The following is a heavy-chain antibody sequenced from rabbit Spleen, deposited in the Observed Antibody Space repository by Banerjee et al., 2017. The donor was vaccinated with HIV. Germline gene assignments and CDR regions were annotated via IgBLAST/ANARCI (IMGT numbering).Heavy chain of an antibody. CDR1: GVSFSGDSY. V-gene: IGHV1S40*01. Sequence: QSLEESGGDLVKPGASLTLTCIASGVSFSGDSYMCWVRQAPGKGLEWVVCIDAGDSGFTYFANWVSGRFSISRENAQNTVFLQMTSLTAADTATYFCARDGAGGTYFALWGPGTLVTVS. D-gene: IGHD8-1*01. J-gene: IGHJ6*01. CDR3: ARDGAGGTYFAL. CDR2: IDAGDSGFT.